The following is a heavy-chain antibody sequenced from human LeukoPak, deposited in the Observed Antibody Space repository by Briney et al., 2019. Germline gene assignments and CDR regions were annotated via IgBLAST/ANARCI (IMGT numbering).Heavy chain of an antibody. D-gene: IGHD6-19*01. CDR3: VKDSGWFHFDS. V-gene: IGHV3-9*01. J-gene: IGHJ4*02. CDR2: ISWNSGSI. CDR1: GFTFDDYA. Sequence: GGSLRLSCAASGFTFDDYAMHWVRQAPGKGLEWVSGISWNSGSIGYADSVKDRFTISRDNAKNSLYLQMNSLRAEDTAMYYCVKDSGWFHFDSWGQGTLVTVSS.